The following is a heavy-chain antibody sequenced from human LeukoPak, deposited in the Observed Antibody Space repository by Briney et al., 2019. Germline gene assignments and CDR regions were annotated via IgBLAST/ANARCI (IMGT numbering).Heavy chain of an antibody. CDR2: MNPNSGNT. Sequence: GASVKVSCKASGYTFTTSDLNWVRQATGQGLEWMGWMNPNSGNTGYAQKFQGSVTMTRKISITTAYMELSNLTSEDTAVYYCARRIRRAPTDYWGQGTLVTVSS. D-gene: IGHD3-10*01. CDR1: GYTFTTSD. J-gene: IGHJ4*02. CDR3: ARRIRRAPTDY. V-gene: IGHV1-8*01.